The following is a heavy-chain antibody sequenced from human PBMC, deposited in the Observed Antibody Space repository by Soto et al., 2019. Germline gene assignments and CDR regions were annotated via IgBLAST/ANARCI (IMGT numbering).Heavy chain of an antibody. CDR1: GHSISNIDSF. J-gene: IGHJ6*01. CDR3: VRDVGIAASGTSGNYYFYGIAV. D-gene: IGHD6-13*01. CDR2: ISNFGTT. V-gene: IGHV4-30-4*08. Sequence: RLEESGPGLVNPAQTLSLSCNVTGHSISNIDSFCTWIRQPPGKGLEWLWFISNFGTTNYQPSLKSRLTISLDRSKNQISLELSYVTAADTAVYYCVRDVGIAASGTSGNYYFYGIAVWGQGTTVIVSS.